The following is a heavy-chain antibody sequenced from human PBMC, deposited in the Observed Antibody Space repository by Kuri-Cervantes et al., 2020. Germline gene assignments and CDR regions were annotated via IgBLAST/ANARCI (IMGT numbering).Heavy chain of an antibody. CDR3: ARHKYYYDSSGYATRGYYYYMDV. CDR1: GFSLSTSGMC. Sequence: SGPTLVKPTQTLTLTCTFSGFSLSTSGMCVSWVRQPPGKGLEWIGYIYYSGSTNYNASLKRRVTISAATSKNQYSLKLSSGTAADTAVYYCARHKYYYDSSGYATRGYYYYMDVWGKGTTVTVSS. D-gene: IGHD3-22*01. J-gene: IGHJ6*03. V-gene: IGHV4-61*08. CDR2: IYYSGST.